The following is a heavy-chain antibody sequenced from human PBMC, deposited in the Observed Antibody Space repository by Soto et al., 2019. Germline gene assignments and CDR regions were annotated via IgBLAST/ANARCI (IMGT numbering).Heavy chain of an antibody. CDR3: AKFAGYKYSSYYMDV. CDR2: ISKGGDMT. V-gene: IGHV3-23*01. D-gene: IGHD5-18*01. J-gene: IGHJ6*03. CDR1: GFTFSCCA. Sequence: EVQLLESGGGLIQPGESLRLSCAASGFTFSCCAMSWVRQAPGKGLEWIAIISKGGDMTEYAGSVKGRFAISRDNSKSTLHLQVDSLSGEDTAVYYCAKFAGYKYSSYYMDVWGKGTTVTVSS.